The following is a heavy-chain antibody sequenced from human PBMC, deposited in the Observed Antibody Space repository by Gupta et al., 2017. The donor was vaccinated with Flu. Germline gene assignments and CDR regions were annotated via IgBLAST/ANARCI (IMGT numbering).Heavy chain of an antibody. CDR1: GFNFRNYA. D-gene: IGHD2-21*01. V-gene: IGHV3-23*01. CDR2: LSGSGGTT. J-gene: IGHJ4*02. Sequence: EVQLLESGGGLVQPGGSLRLSCAASGFNFRNYAMAWVRQAPGKGLEWVSGLSGSGGTTKYADSVKGRFTISRDNSKNTLYLEMSSLRAEDTARYYCAKAPSIAAASEFDHWGQGTQVTVSS. CDR3: AKAPSIAAASEFDH.